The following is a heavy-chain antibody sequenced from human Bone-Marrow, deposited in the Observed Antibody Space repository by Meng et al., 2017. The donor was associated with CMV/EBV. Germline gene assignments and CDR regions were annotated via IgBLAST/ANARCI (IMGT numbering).Heavy chain of an antibody. D-gene: IGHD5-24*01. CDR2: IKSKTDGGTT. Sequence: ASGFTFSNAWMSWVRKAPGKGLEWVGRIKSKTDGGTTDYAAPVKGRFTISRDDSKNTLYLQMNSLKTEDTAVYYCTTGSRRWLQLDYWGQGTLVTVSS. CDR1: GFTFSNAW. CDR3: TTGSRRWLQLDY. V-gene: IGHV3-15*01. J-gene: IGHJ4*02.